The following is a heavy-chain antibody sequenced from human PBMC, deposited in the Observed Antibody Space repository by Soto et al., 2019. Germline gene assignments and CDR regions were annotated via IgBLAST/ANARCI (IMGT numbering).Heavy chain of an antibody. CDR2: IKTRDAGERT. Sequence: EVQLVDSGGGLVKPGGSLILSCEASGFSFSNAWMNWVRKAPGKGLEWVGRIKTRDAGERTNYAAPVQGRFTISRDDSKNTLYLQMNSLKTEDTAVYYCTTGSVEGFWGQGTTVTVSS. V-gene: IGHV3-15*07. CDR1: GFSFSNAW. CDR3: TTGSVEGF. J-gene: IGHJ6*02. D-gene: IGHD2-15*01.